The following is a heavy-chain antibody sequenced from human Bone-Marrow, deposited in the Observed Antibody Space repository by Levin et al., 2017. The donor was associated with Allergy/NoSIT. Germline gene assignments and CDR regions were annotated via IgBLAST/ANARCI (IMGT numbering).Heavy chain of an antibody. J-gene: IGHJ6*02. CDR1: CFPFADSA. CDR3: AIETGIAAAGTFYYGMDV. D-gene: IGHD6-13*01. Sequence: SLPLSFAASCFPFADSAMHWVRQAPGKGLEWVSGISWNSGSIGYADSVKGRFTISRDNAKNSLYLQMNSLRAEDTALYYCAIETGIAAAGTFYYGMDVWGQGTTVTVSS. CDR2: ISWNSGSI. V-gene: IGHV3-9*01.